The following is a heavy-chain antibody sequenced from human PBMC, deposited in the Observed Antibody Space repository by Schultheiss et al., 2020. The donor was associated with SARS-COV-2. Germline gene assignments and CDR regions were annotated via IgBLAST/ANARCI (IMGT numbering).Heavy chain of an antibody. CDR3: AKDLRYYDSSGYDPPLDY. Sequence: GGSLRLSCTASGFTFSTYEMNWVRQAPGKGLEWVAVIWYDGSNKYYADSVKGRFTISRDNSKNTLYLQMNSLRAEDTAVYYCAKDLRYYDSSGYDPPLDYWGQGTLVTVSS. CDR1: GFTFSTYE. D-gene: IGHD3-22*01. V-gene: IGHV3-33*06. J-gene: IGHJ4*02. CDR2: IWYDGSNK.